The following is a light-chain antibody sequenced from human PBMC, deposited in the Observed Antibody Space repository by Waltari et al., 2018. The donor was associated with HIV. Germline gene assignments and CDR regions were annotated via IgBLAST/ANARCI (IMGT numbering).Light chain of an antibody. CDR3: QQYYSTPRT. Sequence: DIVMTQSPDLLAVSLGEMATIHCKSSQSVLYSSNNKNYLAWYQQKPGQPPKLLIYWASTRESGVPDRFSGSGSGTDFTLTISSLQAEDVAVYYCQQYYSTPRTFGQGTKVEIK. CDR2: WAS. J-gene: IGKJ1*01. V-gene: IGKV4-1*01. CDR1: QSVLYSSNNKNY.